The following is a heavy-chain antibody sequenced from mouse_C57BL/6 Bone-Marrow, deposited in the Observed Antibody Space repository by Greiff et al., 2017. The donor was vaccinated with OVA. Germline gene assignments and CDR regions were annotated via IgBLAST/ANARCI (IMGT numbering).Heavy chain of an antibody. CDR3: ARDGMGYYYGSSDGAMDY. D-gene: IGHD1-1*01. V-gene: IGHV5-4*01. J-gene: IGHJ4*01. Sequence: EVKVVESGGGLVKPGGSLKLSCAASGFTFSSYAMSWVRQTPEKRLEWVATISDGGSYTYYPANVKGRFTISRDNAKNNLYLQMSHLKSEETAMYYCARDGMGYYYGSSDGAMDYWGQGTSVTVSS. CDR1: GFTFSSYA. CDR2: ISDGGSYT.